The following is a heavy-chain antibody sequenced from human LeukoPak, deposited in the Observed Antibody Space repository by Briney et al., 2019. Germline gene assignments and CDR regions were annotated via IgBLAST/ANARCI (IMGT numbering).Heavy chain of an antibody. V-gene: IGHV1-69*13. CDR3: AVMTTVTPFDY. CDR2: IIPIFGTA. Sequence: SVKGSCKASGGTFSSYAISWVRQAPGQGLEWMGGIIPIFGTANYAQKFQGRATITADESTSTAYMELSSLRSEDTAVYYCAVMTTVTPFDYWGQGTLVTVSS. D-gene: IGHD4-11*01. J-gene: IGHJ4*02. CDR1: GGTFSSYA.